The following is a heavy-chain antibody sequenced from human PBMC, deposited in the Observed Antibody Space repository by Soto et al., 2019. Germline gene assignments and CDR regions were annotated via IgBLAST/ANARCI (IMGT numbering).Heavy chain of an antibody. CDR3: ARAGRWIQLWREDYWYFDL. Sequence: EVQLVESGGGLVKPGGSLRLSCAASGFTFSSYSMNWVRQAPGKGLEWVSSISSSSSYIYYADSVKGRFTISRDNAKNSLYLQMNSLRAEDTAVYYCARAGRWIQLWREDYWYFDLWGRGTLVTVSS. CDR1: GFTFSSYS. J-gene: IGHJ2*01. CDR2: ISSSSSYI. V-gene: IGHV3-21*01. D-gene: IGHD5-18*01.